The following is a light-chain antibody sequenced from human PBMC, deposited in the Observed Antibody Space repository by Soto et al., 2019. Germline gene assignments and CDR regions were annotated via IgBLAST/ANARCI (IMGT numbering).Light chain of an antibody. J-gene: IGKJ1*01. CDR1: QSVTNNQ. V-gene: IGKV3-20*01. CDR3: HQYGASPET. Sequence: EIVLTQSPCTLSLTPGEKATLSCRASQSVTNNQFAWFRQKPGQAPRLLIWGVSNRATGIPDRFSGSGSGTDFTLTISSLEPEDFAVYFCHQYGASPETFGQGTKVDIK. CDR2: GVS.